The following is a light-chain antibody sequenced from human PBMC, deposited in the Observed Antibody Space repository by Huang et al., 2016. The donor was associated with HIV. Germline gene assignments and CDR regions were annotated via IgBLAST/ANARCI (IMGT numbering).Light chain of an antibody. CDR2: GAS. CDR3: QQYHNWPPYT. Sequence: EILLTQSPATLSVSPGERVTLSCRASQSISNNLAWYHQKPGQAPMLLIYGASTRATAIPARFSGSASGTEFTLTISSLQSEDFAVYYCQQYHNWPPYTFGQGTKLEI. CDR1: QSISNN. J-gene: IGKJ2*01. V-gene: IGKV3-15*01.